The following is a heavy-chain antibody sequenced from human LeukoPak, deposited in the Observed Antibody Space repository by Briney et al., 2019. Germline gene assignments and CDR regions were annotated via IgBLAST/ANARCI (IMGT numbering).Heavy chain of an antibody. Sequence: SETLSLTCTVSGGSINNYYWSWIRQPPGKGLEWIGYISSSGSTNYNTSLKSRVTISVDTSKNQFSLKMSSVTTADTAVYYCAREVKQHPDYYFDYWGQGTLVTVSS. CDR1: GGSINNYY. J-gene: IGHJ4*02. D-gene: IGHD6-13*01. CDR3: AREVKQHPDYYFDY. CDR2: ISSSGST. V-gene: IGHV4-59*01.